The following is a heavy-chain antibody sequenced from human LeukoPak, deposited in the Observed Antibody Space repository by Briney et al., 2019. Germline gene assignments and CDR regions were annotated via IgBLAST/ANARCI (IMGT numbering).Heavy chain of an antibody. CDR2: IYTSGST. CDR3: ARSTYYYDSSGYFVGYFQH. V-gene: IGHV4-61*02. D-gene: IGHD3-22*01. J-gene: IGHJ1*01. Sequence: ESGPALVKPTQTLTLTCTFSGFSLSTSGMCVSWIRQPAGKGLEWIGRIYTSGSTNYNPSLKSRVTMSVDTSKNQFSLKLSSVTAADTAVYYCARSTYYYDSSGYFVGYFQHWGQGTLVTVSS. CDR1: GFSLSTSGM.